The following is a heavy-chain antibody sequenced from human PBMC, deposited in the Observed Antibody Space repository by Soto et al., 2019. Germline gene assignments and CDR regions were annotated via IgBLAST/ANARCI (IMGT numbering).Heavy chain of an antibody. V-gene: IGHV3-23*01. D-gene: IGHD3-10*01. J-gene: IGHJ4*02. CDR3: AKGRGGSGSLTPRVDF. Sequence: EVQLLESGGGLVQPGGSLRLSCAASGFTFNNYAMTWVRQAPGKGLEWGSAISGGGDTTSYADSVKGRFTVSRDGSKNTLYLQMSSLGAEDTALYYCAKGRGGSGSLTPRVDFWGQGTLVTVSS. CDR1: GFTFNNYA. CDR2: ISGGGDTT.